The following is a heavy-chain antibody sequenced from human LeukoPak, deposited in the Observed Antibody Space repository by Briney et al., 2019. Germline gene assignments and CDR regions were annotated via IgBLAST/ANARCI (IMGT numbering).Heavy chain of an antibody. D-gene: IGHD6-13*01. Sequence: GESLKISCRGSGYSFTSYWIGWVRQMPGKGLEWMGIIYPSDSDTRYSPSFQGQVTISADKSISTAYLQWSSLKASDTAMYYCARQRRNGGIAASNDAFDIWGQGTMVTVSS. CDR2: IYPSDSDT. CDR3: ARQRRNGGIAASNDAFDI. CDR1: GYSFTSYW. V-gene: IGHV5-51*01. J-gene: IGHJ3*02.